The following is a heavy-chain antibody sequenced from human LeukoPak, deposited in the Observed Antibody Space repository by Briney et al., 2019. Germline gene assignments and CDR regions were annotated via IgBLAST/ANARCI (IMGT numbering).Heavy chain of an antibody. V-gene: IGHV3-23*01. CDR2: ISGSGAYT. CDR1: GFSFSSYS. J-gene: IGHJ4*02. D-gene: IGHD1-26*01. CDR3: AKGRPGTHYRIDY. Sequence: GGSLRLSCAASGFSFSSYSTSWVRQAPGKGLEWVSAISGSGAYTYYADSVKGRFTISRDNSNNTMFPQMNSLRAEDTAVYYCAKGRPGTHYRIDYWGQGTLVTVSS.